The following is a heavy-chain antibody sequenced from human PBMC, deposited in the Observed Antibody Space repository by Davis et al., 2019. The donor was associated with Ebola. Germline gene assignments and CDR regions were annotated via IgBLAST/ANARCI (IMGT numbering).Heavy chain of an antibody. D-gene: IGHD2-2*01. CDR1: GYTFTSYD. Sequence: AASVKVSCKASGYTFTSYDINWVRQATGQGLEWMGGIIPIFGTANYAQKFQGRVTITADKSTSTAYMELSSLRSEDTAVYYCARGGYCSSTSCRNYYYYYGMDVWGQGTTVTVSS. CDR3: ARGGYCSSTSCRNYYYYYGMDV. V-gene: IGHV1-69*06. J-gene: IGHJ6*02. CDR2: IIPIFGTA.